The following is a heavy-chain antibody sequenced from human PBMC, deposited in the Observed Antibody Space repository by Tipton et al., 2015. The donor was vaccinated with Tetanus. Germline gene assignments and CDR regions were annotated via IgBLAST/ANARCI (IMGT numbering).Heavy chain of an antibody. J-gene: IGHJ4*02. V-gene: IGHV4-39*01. Sequence: TLSLTCTVSGGSISSSSYYWGWIRQPPGKGLEWIGTAYYSGSTYYNPSLKSRVTISVETSKNQFSQKLTSVTAADTAVYYCARHSYSRPFDYWGQGTLVTVSS. CDR3: ARHSYSRPFDY. CDR2: AYYSGST. CDR1: GGSISSSSYY. D-gene: IGHD2-15*01.